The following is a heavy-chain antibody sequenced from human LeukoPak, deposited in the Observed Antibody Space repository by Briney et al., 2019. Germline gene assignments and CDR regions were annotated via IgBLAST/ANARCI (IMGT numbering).Heavy chain of an antibody. Sequence: GGSLRLSCAASGFTFSIYGMNWVRQAPGKGLEWVSYIGHDNSDIYYVDSVKGRFTMSRDNAKNSLYLQMNSLRGEDTAVYYCARATRHGYDYWGQGTLVTVSS. CDR1: GFTFSIYG. CDR3: ARATRHGYDY. CDR2: IGHDNSDI. V-gene: IGHV3-21*01. J-gene: IGHJ4*02. D-gene: IGHD5-24*01.